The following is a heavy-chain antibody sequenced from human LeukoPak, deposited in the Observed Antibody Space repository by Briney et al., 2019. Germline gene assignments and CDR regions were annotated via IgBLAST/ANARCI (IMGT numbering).Heavy chain of an antibody. CDR3: ARVYYDFWSGFNTPTNWFDP. CDR2: IYYSGST. D-gene: IGHD3-3*01. CDR1: GGSISSSSYY. Sequence: SETLSLTCTVSGGSISSSSYYWGWLRQPPGKGLEWIGSIYYSGSTYYNPSLKSRVTISVDTSKNQFSLKLSSVTAADTAVYYCARVYYDFWSGFNTPTNWFDPWGQGTLVTVSS. V-gene: IGHV4-39*07. J-gene: IGHJ5*02.